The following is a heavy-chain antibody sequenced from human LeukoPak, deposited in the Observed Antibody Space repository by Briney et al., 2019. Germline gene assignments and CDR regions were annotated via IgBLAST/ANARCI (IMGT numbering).Heavy chain of an antibody. V-gene: IGHV3-48*03. J-gene: IGHJ3*02. D-gene: IGHD1-26*01. CDR2: ISSSGSTI. CDR3: ARDQGSQGPDAFDI. CDR1: GFTFSSYE. Sequence: GGTLRLSCAASGFTFSSYEMNWVRQAPGKGLEWVSYISSSGSTIYYADSVKGRFTISRDNAKNSLYLQMNSLRAEDTAVYYCARDQGSQGPDAFDIWGQGTMVTVSS.